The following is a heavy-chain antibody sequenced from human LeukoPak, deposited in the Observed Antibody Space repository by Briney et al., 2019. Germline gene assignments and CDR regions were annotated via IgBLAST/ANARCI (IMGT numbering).Heavy chain of an antibody. CDR3: ARHQFPPNAFDS. CDR1: GYSISSGYP. Sequence: PSETLSLTCAVAGYSISSGYPWGWIRQPPGKRVEWIASIYQSGSTNYKRSLKSRVTISVDTSKSLFSLKRSSVTAADTAVYYCARHQFPPNAFDSWGQGTMVTVSS. V-gene: IGHV4-38-2*01. D-gene: IGHD2-2*01. J-gene: IGHJ3*02. CDR2: IYQSGST.